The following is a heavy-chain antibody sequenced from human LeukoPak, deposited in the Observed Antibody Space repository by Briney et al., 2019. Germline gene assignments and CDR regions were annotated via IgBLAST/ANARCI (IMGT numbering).Heavy chain of an antibody. Sequence: GASVKVSCKVSGYTLTELSMHWVRQAPGKGLEWMGGFDPEDGETIYAQKFQGRVTMTEDTSTDTAYMELSSLRSEDTAVYYCARGRHCSGGSCYPYYYYMDVWGKGTTVTVSS. D-gene: IGHD2-15*01. V-gene: IGHV1-24*01. CDR1: GYTLTELS. CDR3: ARGRHCSGGSCYPYYYYMDV. CDR2: FDPEDGET. J-gene: IGHJ6*03.